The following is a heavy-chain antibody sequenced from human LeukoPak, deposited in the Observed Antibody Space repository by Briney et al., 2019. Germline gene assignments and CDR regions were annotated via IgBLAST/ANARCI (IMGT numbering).Heavy chain of an antibody. V-gene: IGHV3-74*01. CDR3: ARDFPPALLWFGESTDGMDV. D-gene: IGHD3-10*01. Sequence: GGSLRLSCAASGFTFSSYWMHWVRQAPGKGLVWVSRINSDGSSTSYADSVKGRFTISRYNAKNTLYLQMNSLRAEDTAVYYCARDFPPALLWFGESTDGMDVWGQGTTVTVSS. CDR2: INSDGSST. CDR1: GFTFSSYW. J-gene: IGHJ6*02.